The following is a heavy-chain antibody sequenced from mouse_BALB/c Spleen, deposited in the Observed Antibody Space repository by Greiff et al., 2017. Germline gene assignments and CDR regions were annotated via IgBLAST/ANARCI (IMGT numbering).Heavy chain of an antibody. CDR2: ISCYNGAT. CDR1: GYSFTGYY. D-gene: IGHD2-4*01. J-gene: IGHJ3*01. V-gene: IGHV1S34*01. CDR3: ARGNDYDDWFAY. Sequence: LVKPGASVKISCKASGYSFTGYYMHWVKQSHGKSLEWIGYISCYNGATSYNQKFKGKATFTVDTSSSTAYMQFNSLTSEDSAVYYSARGNDYDDWFAYWGQGTLVTVAA.